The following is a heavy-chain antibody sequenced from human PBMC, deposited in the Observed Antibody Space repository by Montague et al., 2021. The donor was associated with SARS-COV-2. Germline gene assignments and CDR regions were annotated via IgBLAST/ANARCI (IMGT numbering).Heavy chain of an antibody. CDR1: GDSISIYY. D-gene: IGHD6-19*01. Sequence: SETLSLTCTVSGDSISIYYWSWIRQPPGKGLEWIGYVHYSGSTNYNPSLKSRVTISVDTPKNQFSLQLMSVTAADTAVYYCARGERSAWYNHYFDYWGQGALVTVSS. CDR2: VHYSGST. V-gene: IGHV4-59*13. CDR3: ARGERSAWYNHYFDY. J-gene: IGHJ4*02.